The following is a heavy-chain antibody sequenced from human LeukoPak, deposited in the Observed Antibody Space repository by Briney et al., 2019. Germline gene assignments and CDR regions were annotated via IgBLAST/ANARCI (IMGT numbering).Heavy chain of an antibody. J-gene: IGHJ4*02. CDR1: GGTFSSYA. CDR3: ARDLGDGYNPFDY. Sequence: ASVKVSCKASGGTFSSYAISWVRQAPGQVLEWMGRMIPIFGTANYAQKFQGRVTITTDESTSTAYMELSSLRSEDTAVYYCARDLGDGYNPFDYWGQGTLVTVSS. V-gene: IGHV1-69*05. CDR2: MIPIFGTA. D-gene: IGHD5-24*01.